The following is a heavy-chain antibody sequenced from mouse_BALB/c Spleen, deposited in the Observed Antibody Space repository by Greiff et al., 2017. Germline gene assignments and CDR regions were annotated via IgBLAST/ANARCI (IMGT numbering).Heavy chain of an antibody. V-gene: IGHV1-63*02. J-gene: IGHJ1*01. D-gene: IGHD2-14*01. CDR3: AREDYRYDDWYFDV. Sequence: QVQLKQSGAELVRPGTSVKISCKASGYTFTNYWLGWVKQRPGHGLEWIGDIYPGGGYTNYNEKFKGKATLTADTSSSTAYMQLSSLTSEDSAVYFCAREDYRYDDWYFDVWGAGTTVTVSS. CDR1: GYTFTNYW. CDR2: IYPGGGYT.